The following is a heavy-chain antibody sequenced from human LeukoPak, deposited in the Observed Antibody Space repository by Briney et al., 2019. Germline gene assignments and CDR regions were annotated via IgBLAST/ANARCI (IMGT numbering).Heavy chain of an antibody. CDR3: ARLDSSSWQDSFDY. CDR1: GGSISSYY. D-gene: IGHD6-13*01. J-gene: IGHJ4*02. CDR2: IYYSGST. V-gene: IGHV4-59*08. Sequence: SETLSLTCTVSGGSISSYYWSWIRQPPGKGLEWIGYIYYSGSTNYNPSLKSRVTISVDTSKNQFSLKLSSVTAADTAVYYCARLDSSSWQDSFDYWGQGTLVTVSS.